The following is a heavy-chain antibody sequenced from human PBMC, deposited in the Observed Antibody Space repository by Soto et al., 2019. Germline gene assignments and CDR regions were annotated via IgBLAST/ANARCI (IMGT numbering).Heavy chain of an antibody. D-gene: IGHD3-10*01. Sequence: QVQLQESGPGLVKPSETLSLTCTVSGGSISSYYWSWIRQPPGKGLEWIGYIYYSGSTNYNPSLKSRVTTSVDTTKHQCSLKLSSVTAADTAVYYCARVWGGAFDIWGQGTMVTVSS. CDR1: GGSISSYY. V-gene: IGHV4-59*01. CDR3: ARVWGGAFDI. J-gene: IGHJ3*02. CDR2: IYYSGST.